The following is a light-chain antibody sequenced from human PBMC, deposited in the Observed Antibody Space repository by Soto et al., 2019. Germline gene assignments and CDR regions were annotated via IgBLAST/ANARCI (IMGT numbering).Light chain of an antibody. CDR1: QSVSTWY. Sequence: EIVLTQSPGTLSLSPGERATLTCRASQSVSTWYLAWYQQKPGQAPRLLISSVSNRATGIPDRFSGSGSGTDFTLTISRLEPEDCAVYFCQYCGDSPTFGQGTKLEIK. J-gene: IGKJ2*01. V-gene: IGKV3-20*01. CDR3: QYCGDSPT. CDR2: SVS.